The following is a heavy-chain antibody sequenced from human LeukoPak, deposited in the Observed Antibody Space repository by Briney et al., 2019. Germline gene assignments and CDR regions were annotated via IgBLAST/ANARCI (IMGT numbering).Heavy chain of an antibody. V-gene: IGHV3-23*01. CDR2: ISGSGGAT. CDR3: AKDRRLRWEGSMDFDY. D-gene: IGHD4-23*01. CDR1: GFTVSSNY. J-gene: IGHJ4*02. Sequence: QTGGSLRLSCAASGFTVSSNYMSWVRQAPGKGLEWVSAISGSGGATHYADSVKGRFTISRDNSKNTLYLEMNSLRADDTAVYYCAKDRRLRWEGSMDFDYWGQGTLVTVSS.